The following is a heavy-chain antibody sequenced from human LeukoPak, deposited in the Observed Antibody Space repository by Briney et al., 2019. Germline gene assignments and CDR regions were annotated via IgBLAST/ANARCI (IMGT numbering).Heavy chain of an antibody. J-gene: IGHJ4*02. CDR3: AKNWDDYDSSGPIDH. Sequence: GSLRISCAASGFTFSSYAMGWVRQAPGKGLEWVSGIGASGLNTYYADSVKGRLTISRDNSKNTVDLQMYSLRAEDTAVYYCAKNWDDYDSSGPIDHWGQGALVTVSS. CDR2: IGASGLNT. V-gene: IGHV3-23*01. CDR1: GFTFSSYA. D-gene: IGHD3-22*01.